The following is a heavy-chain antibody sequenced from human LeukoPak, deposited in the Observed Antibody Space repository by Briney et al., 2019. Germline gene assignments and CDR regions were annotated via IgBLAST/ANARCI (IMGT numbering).Heavy chain of an antibody. V-gene: IGHV4-38-2*02. D-gene: IGHD4/OR15-4a*01. CDR3: ARDGAYFDL. CDR2: IYHSGST. J-gene: IGHJ2*01. Sequence: PSETLSLTCTVSGYSISSGYYWGWIRQPPGKGLEWIGSIYHSGSTYYNPSLKSRVTISVDTSKNQFSLKLSSVTAADTAVYYCARDGAYFDLWGRGTLVTVSS. CDR1: GYSISSGYY.